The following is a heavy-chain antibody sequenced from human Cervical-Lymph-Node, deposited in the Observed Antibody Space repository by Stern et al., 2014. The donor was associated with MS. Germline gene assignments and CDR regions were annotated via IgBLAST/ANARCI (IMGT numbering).Heavy chain of an antibody. D-gene: IGHD3-10*01. V-gene: IGHV3-15*01. J-gene: IGHJ6*02. CDR3: TTPFITVLRGVRKDV. Sequence: EDQLVESGGGLVKPGGSLRLSCAVSGFTFNNAWMTWVRQAPGRGLEWVGRIKSETDGGTTDYAVPVKGRFIISRETTKNTLYLHMNSLKIEDTAVYYCTTPFITVLRGVRKDVWGQGTTVTVSS. CDR1: GFTFNNAW. CDR2: IKSETDGGTT.